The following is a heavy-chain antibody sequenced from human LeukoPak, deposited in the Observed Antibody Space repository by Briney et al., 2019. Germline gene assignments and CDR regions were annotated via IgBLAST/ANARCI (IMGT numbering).Heavy chain of an antibody. CDR2: ISYDGSNK. D-gene: IGHD6-13*01. J-gene: IGHJ6*02. Sequence: PGGSLRLSCAASGFTFSSYGMHWVRQAPGKGLEWVAVISYDGSNKYYADSVKGRFTISRDNAKNSLYLQMNSLRAEDTAVYYCARDFHSSSWWHYGMDVWGQGTTVTVSS. V-gene: IGHV3-30*03. CDR3: ARDFHSSSWWHYGMDV. CDR1: GFTFSSYG.